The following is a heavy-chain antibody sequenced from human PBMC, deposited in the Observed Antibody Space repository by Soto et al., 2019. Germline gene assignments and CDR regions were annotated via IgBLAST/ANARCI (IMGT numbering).Heavy chain of an antibody. CDR1: GDSISRDQYC. V-gene: IGHV4-39*01. J-gene: IGHJ5*01. CDR2: IYYSGRT. Sequence: QLRLQESGPGQVKASETLSLTCSVSGDSISRDQYCWGWIRQPPGKGLEWIGTIYYSGRTSYNPALKGRATVSVDRTETQFSLSLNFVTAADTGVYYCASQNYVNKWFDSWGQGTLVSVSS. D-gene: IGHD3-16*01. CDR3: ASQNYVNKWFDS.